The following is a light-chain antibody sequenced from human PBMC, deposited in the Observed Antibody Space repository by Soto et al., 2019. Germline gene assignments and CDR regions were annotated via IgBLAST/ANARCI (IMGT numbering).Light chain of an antibody. CDR2: EVS. Sequence: QSVLTQPASVSGSPGQSITISCTGTSSDVGFSNYVSWYQQHPGQAPKLMIYEVSNRPSGVSSRVSGSKSGNTASLTISGLQAEDEADYYCNSCTSGSTPSVFGTGTKVTVL. CDR3: NSCTSGSTPSV. J-gene: IGLJ1*01. V-gene: IGLV2-14*01. CDR1: SSDVGFSNY.